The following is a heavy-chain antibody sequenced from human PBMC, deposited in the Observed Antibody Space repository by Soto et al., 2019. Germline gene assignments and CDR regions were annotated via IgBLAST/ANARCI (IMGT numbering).Heavy chain of an antibody. V-gene: IGHV1-8*02. CDR2: MSPSTGRT. CDR1: GYTFTSLD. Sequence: QVQLVQSGAEVKEPGASVKVSCRTSGYTFTSLDMNWVRQAAGQGLEWMGWMSPSTGRTGYAQRFQGRVTMNXDTSTSTAYMELSSLRSEDTAVYYCARGVGDLGDYWGQGTLVTVSS. J-gene: IGHJ4*02. CDR3: ARGVGDLGDY. D-gene: IGHD3-10*01.